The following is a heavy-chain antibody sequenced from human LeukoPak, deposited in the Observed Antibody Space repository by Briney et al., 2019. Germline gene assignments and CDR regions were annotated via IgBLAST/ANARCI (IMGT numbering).Heavy chain of an antibody. CDR1: GYTFTSYD. CDR3: ARVGVDTAMVNDYYYMDV. V-gene: IGHV1-8*03. Sequence: ASVKVSCKASGYTFTSYDINWVRQATGQGLEWMGWMNPNSGNTGYAQKFQGRVTITRNTSISTAYMELSSLRSEDTAVYYCARVGVDTAMVNDYYYMDVWGKGTTVTVSS. D-gene: IGHD5-18*01. CDR2: MNPNSGNT. J-gene: IGHJ6*03.